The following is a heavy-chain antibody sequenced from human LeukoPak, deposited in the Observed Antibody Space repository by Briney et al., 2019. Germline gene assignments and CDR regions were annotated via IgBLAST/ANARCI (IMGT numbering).Heavy chain of an antibody. CDR1: GGSINVFY. V-gene: IGHV4-4*07. J-gene: IGHJ4*02. CDR3: ASDSFYGSGGYFYY. D-gene: IGHD3-22*01. CDR2: ISTSGNT. Sequence: SETLSLTCTVSGGSINVFYWSWIRQPAGKGLQWIGRISTSGNTDYNPSLKSRVTMSVDTSKNQFSLKLTSVTAADTAVYYCASDSFYGSGGYFYYWGQGTPVTVSS.